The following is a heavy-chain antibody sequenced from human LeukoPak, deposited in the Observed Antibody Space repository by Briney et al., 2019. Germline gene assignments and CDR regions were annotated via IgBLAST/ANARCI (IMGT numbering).Heavy chain of an antibody. V-gene: IGHV3-23*01. CDR2: ITASGGNT. CDR3: AKGNGYSYGRYYFDY. J-gene: IGHJ4*02. D-gene: IGHD5-18*01. Sequence: GGSLRLSCAASGFTFSSYAMGWVRQAPGKGLEWVSAITASGGNTYYADSVKGRFTTSRDNSKNTLYLQVNSLRAEDTAVYYCAKGNGYSYGRYYFDYWGQGTLVTVSS. CDR1: GFTFSSYA.